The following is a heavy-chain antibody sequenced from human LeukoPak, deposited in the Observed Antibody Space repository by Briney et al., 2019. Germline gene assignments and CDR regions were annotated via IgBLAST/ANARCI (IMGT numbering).Heavy chain of an antibody. J-gene: IGHJ2*01. CDR3: ARGVGSGGYYGSSHWHLDL. D-gene: IGHD3-22*01. CDR1: GGSISSYF. CDR2: ISYSGST. Sequence: PSETLSLTCTVSGGSISSYFWNWVRQPTGKGLEWIGYISYSGSTSYNSSFNSRVTISLDTSKKQVSLKLSFVTAADTAVYFCARGVGSGGYYGSSHWHLDLWGRGTLVTVSS. V-gene: IGHV4-59*01.